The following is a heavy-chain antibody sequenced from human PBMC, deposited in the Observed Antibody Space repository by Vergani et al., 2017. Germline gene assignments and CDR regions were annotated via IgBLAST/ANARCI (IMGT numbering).Heavy chain of an antibody. Sequence: QVQLQESGPGLVKPSETLSLTCTVSGGSISSYYWSWIRQPPGKGLEWIGYIYYSGSTNYNPSLKSRVTISVDTSKNQFSLKLSSVTAADTAVYYCARGSSETLWFAEGKVFDIWGQGTLVTVTS. J-gene: IGHJ3*02. CDR3: ARGSSETLWFAEGKVFDI. CDR1: GGSISSYY. D-gene: IGHD3-10*01. CDR2: IYYSGST. V-gene: IGHV4-59*08.